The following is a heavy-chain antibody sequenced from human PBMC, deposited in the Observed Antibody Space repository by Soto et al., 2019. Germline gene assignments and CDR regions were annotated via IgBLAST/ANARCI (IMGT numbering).Heavy chain of an antibody. J-gene: IGHJ4*02. D-gene: IGHD5-18*01. V-gene: IGHV3-15*01. CDR2: IKSKTDGGTA. Sequence: DVQVVESGGGLVKPGGSLRLSCAVSGFTFINAWMFWVRQAPGQGLEWVGRIKSKTDGGTAGYAAPEKGRFTISRDDSKNTLYLQMNSLKTEDTAVYYGIARDSGYSYGLSGLDYWGQGTLVTVSS. CDR1: GFTFINAW. CDR3: IARDSGYSYGLSGLDY.